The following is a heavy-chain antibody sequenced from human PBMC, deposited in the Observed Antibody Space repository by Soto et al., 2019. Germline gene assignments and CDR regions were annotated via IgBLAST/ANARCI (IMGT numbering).Heavy chain of an antibody. CDR3: ARGLAAAYNWFDP. J-gene: IGHJ5*02. CDR2: INHSGST. D-gene: IGHD6-13*01. Sequence: SETLSLTCAVYGGSFSGYYWSWIRQPPGKGLEWIGEINHSGSTNYNPSLKSRVTISVDTSKNQFSLKLSSVTAADTAVYYCARGLAAAYNWFDPWGQGTLVTVSS. CDR1: GGSFSGYY. V-gene: IGHV4-34*01.